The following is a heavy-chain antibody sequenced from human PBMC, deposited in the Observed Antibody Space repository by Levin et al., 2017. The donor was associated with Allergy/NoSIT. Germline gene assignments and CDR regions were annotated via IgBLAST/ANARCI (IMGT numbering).Heavy chain of an antibody. J-gene: IGHJ4*02. Sequence: LTCAASGFTFTSYTMSWVRQAPGKGLEWVSTISGSGGSIYYADSVKGRFTISRDNSKNTLYIQMNSLRAEDTAVYFCAKSFNYGSGSNYMSFDFWGQGSLVTVSS. V-gene: IGHV3-23*01. D-gene: IGHD3-10*01. CDR3: AKSFNYGSGSNYMSFDF. CDR1: GFTFTSYT. CDR2: ISGSGGSI.